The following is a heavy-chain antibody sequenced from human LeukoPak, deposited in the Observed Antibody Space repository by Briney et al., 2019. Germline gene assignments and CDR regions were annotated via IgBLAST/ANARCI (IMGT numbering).Heavy chain of an antibody. CDR2: ISSSGSTI. D-gene: IGHD3-10*01. CDR3: AREYGSGTWGLVDY. Sequence: GGSLRLSCAASGFTFSSYWMHWVRQAPGKGLEWVSYISSSGSTIYYADSVKGRFTISRDNAKNSLYLQMNSLRAEDTAVYYCAREYGSGTWGLVDYWGQGTLVTVSS. J-gene: IGHJ4*02. CDR1: GFTFSSYW. V-gene: IGHV3-48*04.